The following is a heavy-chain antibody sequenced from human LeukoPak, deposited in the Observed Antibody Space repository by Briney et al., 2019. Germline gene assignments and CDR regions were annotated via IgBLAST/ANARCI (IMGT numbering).Heavy chain of an antibody. CDR3: ARDSTNWNEHLYYFDY. J-gene: IGHJ4*02. CDR1: GFTFSSYA. Sequence: GRSLRLSCAASGFTFSSYAMHWVRQAPGKGLEWVAVISYDGSNKYYADSAKGRFTISRDNSKNTLYLQMNSLRAEDTAVYYCARDSTNWNEHLYYFDYWGQGTLVTVSS. D-gene: IGHD1-1*01. CDR2: ISYDGSNK. V-gene: IGHV3-30-3*01.